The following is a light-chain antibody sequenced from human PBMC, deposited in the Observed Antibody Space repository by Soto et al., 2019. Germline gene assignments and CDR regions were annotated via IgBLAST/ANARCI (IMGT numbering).Light chain of an antibody. V-gene: IGLV2-8*01. J-gene: IGLJ3*02. CDR3: NSSAASNNCSFV. CDR1: SSDVGGYNY. CDR2: EVT. Sequence: QSALTQPPSASGSPGQSITISCTGTSSDVGGYNYVSWYQQYPGRAPKLMIYEVTKRPSGVPGRFSGSKSSNTASLTVSGLLAEDEDDYDCNSSAASNNCSFVFGGGTKLTVL.